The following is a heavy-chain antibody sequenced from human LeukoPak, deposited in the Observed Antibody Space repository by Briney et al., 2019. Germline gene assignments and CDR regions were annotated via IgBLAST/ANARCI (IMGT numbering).Heavy chain of an antibody. D-gene: IGHD3-3*01. CDR1: GFTFSSND. CDR2: IDTAGDT. V-gene: IGHV3-13*01. CDR3: ARLREIPVFGVVTKSTSYFDY. J-gene: IGHJ4*02. Sequence: GGSLRLSCAASGFTFSSNDMHWVRQATGKGLEWVSAIDTAGDTYYPGSVKGRFTISRDNAKNSLYLQMNSLRAEDTAVYYCARLREIPVFGVVTKSTSYFDYWGQGTLVTVSS.